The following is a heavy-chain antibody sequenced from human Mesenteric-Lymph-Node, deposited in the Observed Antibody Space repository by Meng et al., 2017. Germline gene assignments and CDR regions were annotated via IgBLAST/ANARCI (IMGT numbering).Heavy chain of an antibody. Sequence: QGQLQGSGSGLVKPSETLSLTCTVSGGSISSGGYYWSWIRQHPGKGLEWIGYIYYSGSTNYNPSLKSRVTISVDTSKNQFSLKLSSVTAADTAVYYCTTLYGDSISWGQGTLVTVSS. D-gene: IGHD4-17*01. CDR3: TTLYGDSIS. V-gene: IGHV4-31*03. CDR1: GGSISSGGYY. CDR2: IYYSGST. J-gene: IGHJ4*02.